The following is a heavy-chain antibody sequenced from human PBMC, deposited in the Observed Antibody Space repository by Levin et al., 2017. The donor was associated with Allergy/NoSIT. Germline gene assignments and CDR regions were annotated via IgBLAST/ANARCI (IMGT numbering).Heavy chain of an antibody. V-gene: IGHV3-33*01. CDR3: VRERGPFDAFDI. J-gene: IGHJ3*02. Sequence: GGSLRLSCAASGFTFSNYGMHWVRQAPGEGLEWVAVIWAAGNNKYYSNSVKGRFTFSRDNSKSTLSLQMNSLRAEDTAVYYCVRERGPFDAFDIWGQGAMVTVSS. CDR2: IWAAGNNK. CDR1: GFTFSNYG.